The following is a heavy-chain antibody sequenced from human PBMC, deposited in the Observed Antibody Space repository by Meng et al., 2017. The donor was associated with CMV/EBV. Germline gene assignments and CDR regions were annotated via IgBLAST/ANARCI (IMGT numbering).Heavy chain of an antibody. Sequence: SDTLSLTCTVSGGSFSSSSYYWGWIRQPPGKGLEWIGSIYYSGSTYYNPSLKSRVTISVDTSKNQFSLKLSSVTAADTAVYYCARDQGSGWYYYYYGMDVWGQGTTVTVSS. CDR3: ARDQGSGWYYYYYGMDV. D-gene: IGHD6-19*01. CDR1: GGSFSSSSYY. J-gene: IGHJ6*02. V-gene: IGHV4-39*07. CDR2: IYYSGST.